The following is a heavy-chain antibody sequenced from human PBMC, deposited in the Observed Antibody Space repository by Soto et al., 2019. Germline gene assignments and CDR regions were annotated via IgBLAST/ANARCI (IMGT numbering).Heavy chain of an antibody. CDR1: GGSIGTYY. V-gene: IGHV4-59*01. J-gene: IGHJ3*02. CDR2: IDYSGST. Sequence: SETLSLTCTVSGGSIGTYYWSWIRQPPGKGLEWIGYIDYSGSTNCNPSLKSRVTISVDTSKNQFSLKLSSVTAADTAVYYCARARRSSGRIDPSDIWGQGTMVTVSS. D-gene: IGHD1-26*01. CDR3: ARARRSSGRIDPSDI.